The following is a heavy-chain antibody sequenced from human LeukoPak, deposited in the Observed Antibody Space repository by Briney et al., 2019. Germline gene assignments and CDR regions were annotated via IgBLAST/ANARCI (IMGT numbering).Heavy chain of an antibody. J-gene: IGHJ3*02. CDR2: ISYDGSNK. V-gene: IGHV3-30*18. D-gene: IGHD3-9*01. CDR1: GFTFSSYG. CDR3: AKVTRYFDWLLLDAFDI. Sequence: GGSLRLSCAGSGFTFSSYGMHWVRQAPGKGLEWVAVISYDGSNKYYADSVKGRFTISRDNSKNTLYLQMNSLRAEDTAVYYCAKVTRYFDWLLLDAFDIWGQGTMVTVSS.